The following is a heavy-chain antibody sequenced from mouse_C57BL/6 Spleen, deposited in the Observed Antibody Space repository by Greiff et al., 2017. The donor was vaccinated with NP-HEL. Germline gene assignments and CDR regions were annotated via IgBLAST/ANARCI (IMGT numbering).Heavy chain of an antibody. Sequence: QVQLQQPGAELVKPGASVKLSCKASGYTFTSYWMHWVKQRPGQGLEWIGMIHPNSGSTNYNEKFKSKATLTVDKSSSTAYMQLSSLTSEDYAVYYCARENGSSYYAMDYWGQGTSVTVSS. V-gene: IGHV1-64*01. CDR1: GYTFTSYW. D-gene: IGHD1-1*01. CDR2: IHPNSGST. CDR3: ARENGSSYYAMDY. J-gene: IGHJ4*01.